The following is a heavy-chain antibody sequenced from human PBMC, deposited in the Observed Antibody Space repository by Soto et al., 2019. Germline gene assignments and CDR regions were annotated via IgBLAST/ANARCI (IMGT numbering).Heavy chain of an antibody. J-gene: IGHJ6*01. D-gene: IGHD1-1*01. V-gene: IGHV1-2*04. CDR2: SNPNSGGT. CDR3: PRSLRGAARNEWSDYYHGMDG. Sequence: QVQLVQSGAEVKKPGDSVKVSCKASEYTFIDYYLHWVRQAPGQGLEWMGCSNPNSGGTNYAQKCQGCVTITRDRAISPATMGLSSLISDGTASYSGPRSLRGAARNEWSDYYHGMDGWGQGTTVTVSS. CDR1: EYTFIDYY.